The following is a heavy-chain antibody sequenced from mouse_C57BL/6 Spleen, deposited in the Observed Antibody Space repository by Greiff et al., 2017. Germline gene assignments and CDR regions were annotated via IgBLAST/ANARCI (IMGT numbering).Heavy chain of an antibody. D-gene: IGHD2-1*01. CDR3: ASPFYYGNYRFAY. CDR1: GYSFTGYY. Sequence: VQLQQSGPELVKPGASVKISCKASGYSFTGYYMNWVKQSPEKSLEWIGEINPSTGGTTYNQKFKAKATLTVDKSSSTAYMQLKSLTSEDSAVYYCASPFYYGNYRFAYWGQGTLVTVSA. V-gene: IGHV1-42*01. CDR2: INPSTGGT. J-gene: IGHJ3*01.